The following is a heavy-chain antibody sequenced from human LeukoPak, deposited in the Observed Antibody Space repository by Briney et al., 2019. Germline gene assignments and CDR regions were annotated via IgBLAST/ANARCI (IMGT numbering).Heavy chain of an antibody. J-gene: IGHJ6*03. CDR1: GYTFTSYG. Sequence: ASVKVSCKASGYTFTSYGISWVRQAPGQGLEWMGWIGAYNGNTNYAQKLQGRVTMTTDTSTSTAYMELRSLRSDDTAVYYCARDREDIVVVVAARPSNYMDVWGKGTTVTISS. CDR2: IGAYNGNT. D-gene: IGHD2-15*01. CDR3: ARDREDIVVVVAARPSNYMDV. V-gene: IGHV1-18*01.